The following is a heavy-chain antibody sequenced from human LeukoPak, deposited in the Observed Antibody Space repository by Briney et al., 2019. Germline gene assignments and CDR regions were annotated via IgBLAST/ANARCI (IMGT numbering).Heavy chain of an antibody. J-gene: IGHJ4*02. D-gene: IGHD2-15*01. CDR1: GFTFSSSA. Sequence: GGSLRLSCAASGFTFSSSAMSWVRQAPGKGLEWVSAISNNGGYTYYADSVQGRFTISRDNSKSTLCLQMNSLIAEDTAVYYCAKQLGYCSDGSCYFPYWGQGTLVTVSS. V-gene: IGHV3-23*01. CDR3: AKQLGYCSDGSCYFPY. CDR2: ISNNGGYT.